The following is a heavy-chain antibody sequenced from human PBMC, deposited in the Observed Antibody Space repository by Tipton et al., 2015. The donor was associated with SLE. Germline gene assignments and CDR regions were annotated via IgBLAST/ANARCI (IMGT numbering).Heavy chain of an antibody. Sequence: TLSLTCTVSGGSISSYYWSWIRQPAGGGLEWFGHIYTSGGINYKPSPRSRVTISVETSKNHFSLKLSSVTATDTAVYYCVRDGMGATGDDAFDIWGQGTMVTVSS. CDR1: GGSISSYY. D-gene: IGHD1-26*01. V-gene: IGHV4-4*07. J-gene: IGHJ3*02. CDR2: IYTSGGI. CDR3: VRDGMGATGDDAFDI.